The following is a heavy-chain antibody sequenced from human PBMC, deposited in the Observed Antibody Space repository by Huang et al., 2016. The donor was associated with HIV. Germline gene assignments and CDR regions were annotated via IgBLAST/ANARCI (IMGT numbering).Heavy chain of an antibody. CDR3: AHTETLLRGLLDAFDI. D-gene: IGHD3-10*01. CDR1: GFSLTTCGVA. V-gene: IGHV2-5*02. J-gene: IGHJ3*02. CDR2: IYWDYDK. Sequence: QITLKESGPTLVKPTQTLTLTCTFSGFSLTTCGVAVGWIRQPPGKALEWLALIYWDYDKRYRPSLKSRLTITKDTSKHQVVLTMTNMDPVDTATYYCAHTETLLRGLLDAFDIWGQGTMVTVSS.